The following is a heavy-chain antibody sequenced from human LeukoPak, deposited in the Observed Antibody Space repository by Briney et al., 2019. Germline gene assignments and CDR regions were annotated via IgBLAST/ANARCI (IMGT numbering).Heavy chain of an antibody. Sequence: GGSLRLSCAASGFTFSSYGMSWVRQAPGKGLEWVSAISGSGGSTYYADSVKGRFTISRDNSKNTLYLQMNSLRAEDTAVYYCAKDQESYIVVVPAAFFDYWGQGTLVTVSS. CDR3: AKDQESYIVVVPAAFFDY. CDR2: ISGSGGST. J-gene: IGHJ4*02. V-gene: IGHV3-23*01. CDR1: GFTFSSYG. D-gene: IGHD2-2*01.